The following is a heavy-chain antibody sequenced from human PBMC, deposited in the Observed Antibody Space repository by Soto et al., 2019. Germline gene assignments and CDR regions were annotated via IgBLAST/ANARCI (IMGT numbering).Heavy chain of an antibody. V-gene: IGHV4-34*01. J-gene: IGHJ6*02. CDR3: ARNLGRGYYYYGMDV. CDR2: INHSGST. Sequence: SETLSLTCAVYGGSFSGYYWSWIRQPPGKGLEWIGEINHSGSTNYNPSLKSRVTISVDTSKNQFSLKLSSVTAADTAVYYCARNLGRGYYYYGMDVWGQGTTVTVSS. D-gene: IGHD3-16*01. CDR1: GGSFSGYY.